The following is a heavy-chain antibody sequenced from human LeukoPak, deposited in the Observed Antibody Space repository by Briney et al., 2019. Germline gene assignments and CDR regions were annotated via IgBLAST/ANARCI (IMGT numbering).Heavy chain of an antibody. Sequence: ASVKVSCKASGYTFTSYDINWVRQATGQGLEWMGWMNPNSGNTGYAQKFQGRVTMTRNTSISTAYMELSSLRSEDTAVYYCARGLEGYDSSGYYLMDSDYWGQGTLVTVSS. J-gene: IGHJ4*02. V-gene: IGHV1-8*01. CDR1: GYTFTSYD. CDR3: ARGLEGYDSSGYYLMDSDY. CDR2: MNPNSGNT. D-gene: IGHD3-22*01.